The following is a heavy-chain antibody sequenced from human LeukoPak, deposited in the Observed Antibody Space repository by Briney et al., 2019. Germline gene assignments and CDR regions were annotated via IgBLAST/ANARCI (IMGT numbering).Heavy chain of an antibody. Sequence: GGSLRLSCAASKFTFRNYGMHWVRQAPGKGLEWVAIISYDENNKFYADSVKGRFTISRDNSQNTLHLLMNNLRVEDTAVYFCARDSYGMDLWGQGTTVTVSS. CDR2: ISYDENNK. CDR3: ARDSYGMDL. CDR1: KFTFRNYG. V-gene: IGHV3-30*03. J-gene: IGHJ6*02.